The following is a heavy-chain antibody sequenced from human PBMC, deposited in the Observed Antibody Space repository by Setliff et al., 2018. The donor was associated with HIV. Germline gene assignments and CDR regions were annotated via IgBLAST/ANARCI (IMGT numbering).Heavy chain of an antibody. V-gene: IGHV4-39*01. CDR3: ATLMNIAVTA. CDR1: GGFIKNSNYY. CDR2: IHYSGST. D-gene: IGHD6-19*01. Sequence: SETLSLTCTVYGGFIKNSNYYWGWIRQPPGKGLEWIGYIHYSGSTYYNSSLKSRVTISVDTSKNQFSLKLSPVTAADTAVYYCATLMNIAVTARGQGKMVTVSS. J-gene: IGHJ4*02.